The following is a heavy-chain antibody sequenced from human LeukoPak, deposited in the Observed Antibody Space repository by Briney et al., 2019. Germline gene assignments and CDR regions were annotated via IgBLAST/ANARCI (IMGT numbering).Heavy chain of an antibody. CDR3: ARADYGSGSYFDY. D-gene: IGHD3-10*01. CDR1: GGSISSYY. Sequence: SETLSLTCTVSGGSISSYYWSWIRQPPGKGLEWIGYIYYSGRTNYNPSLKSRVTISVDTSKNQFSLKLSSVTAADTAVYYCARADYGSGSYFDYWGRGTLVTVSS. J-gene: IGHJ4*02. V-gene: IGHV4-59*01. CDR2: IYYSGRT.